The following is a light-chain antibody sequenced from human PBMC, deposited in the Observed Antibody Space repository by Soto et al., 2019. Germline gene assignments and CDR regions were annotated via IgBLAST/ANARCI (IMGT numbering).Light chain of an antibody. CDR1: SSDVGGYNY. CDR2: DVS. J-gene: IGLJ1*01. CDR3: TSYTSSSTSV. V-gene: IGLV2-14*01. Sequence: QSVLTQPASVSGSPGQSITISCTGTSSDVGGYNYVSWYQQHPGKAPKLMIYDVSNRPSGVSNRFSGSKSGNTASLTISGLQAEDEADYYCTSYTSSSTSVFGTRTKVT.